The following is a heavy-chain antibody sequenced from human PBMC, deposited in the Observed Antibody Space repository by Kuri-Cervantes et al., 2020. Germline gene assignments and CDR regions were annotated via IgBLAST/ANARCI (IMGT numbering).Heavy chain of an antibody. D-gene: IGHD3-22*01. Sequence: GGSLRLSCAASGFTFDDYAMHWVRQAPGKGLEWVSGISWNSGNIGYADSVKGRFTISRDNAKNSLYLQMNSLRDEDTAVYYCARETFYYYDSSGYYPFDYWGQGTLVTVSS. CDR1: GFTFDDYA. J-gene: IGHJ4*02. CDR3: ARETFYYYDSSGYYPFDY. CDR2: ISWNSGNI. V-gene: IGHV3-9*01.